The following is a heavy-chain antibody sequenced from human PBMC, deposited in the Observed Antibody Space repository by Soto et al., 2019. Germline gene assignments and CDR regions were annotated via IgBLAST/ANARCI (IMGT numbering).Heavy chain of an antibody. CDR1: GFTFTSYG. CDR3: VSDRGYGHASVPYS. J-gene: IGHJ4*02. V-gene: IGHV3-30*03. D-gene: IGHD5-18*01. CDR2: ISYDGGLQ. Sequence: QAHLVESGGGVVQPGRSLRLSCAASGFTFTSYGMHWVCQAPGTRLEWVAVISYDGGLQHYADSVKGRFTISRDNSKNMVLLQMNSLRAEDTAVYYCVSDRGYGHASVPYSWGQGTLVSVSS.